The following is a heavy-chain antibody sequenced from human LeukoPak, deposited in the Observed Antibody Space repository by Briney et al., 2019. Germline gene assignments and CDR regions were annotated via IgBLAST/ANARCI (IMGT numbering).Heavy chain of an antibody. CDR2: IFPGDSDT. Sequence: PGESLKISCEGSGYSFTDYWIGWVRQMPGKGLEWMGIIFPGDSDTRYSPSFQGQVTISAGKSISTASLQWSSLKASDTAMYYCARVRSGTYNFDYWGPGTLVTVSS. CDR1: GYSFTDYW. J-gene: IGHJ4*02. V-gene: IGHV5-51*01. D-gene: IGHD3-16*01. CDR3: ARVRSGTYNFDY.